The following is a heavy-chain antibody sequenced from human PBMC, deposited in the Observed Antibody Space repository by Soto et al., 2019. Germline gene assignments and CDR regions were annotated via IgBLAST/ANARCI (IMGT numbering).Heavy chain of an antibody. CDR1: GFTFDDYA. D-gene: IGHD6-19*01. V-gene: IGHV3-9*01. Sequence: DVQLVESGGGLVQPGRSLRLSCAASGFTFDDYAMHWVRQAPGKGLEWVSGISWNSGSIGYADSVKGRFTISRDNAKNSLYLQMNSLRAEDTALYYCAKVGYSSGWYNWFDPWGQGTLVTVSS. J-gene: IGHJ5*02. CDR2: ISWNSGSI. CDR3: AKVGYSSGWYNWFDP.